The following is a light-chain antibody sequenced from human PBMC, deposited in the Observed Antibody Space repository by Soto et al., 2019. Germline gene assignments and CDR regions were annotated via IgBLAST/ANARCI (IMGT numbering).Light chain of an antibody. V-gene: IGLV2-14*01. CDR1: SSDVGAYNY. CDR3: SSFTSSSTPYV. Sequence: QSALTQPASVSGSPGQSITISCTGTSSDVGAYNYVSWYQKHPGKAPRLMISDVSIRPSRVSNRFSGSKSGNTASLTISGLQAEDEADYYCSSFTSSSTPYVFGTGTKVTVL. CDR2: DVS. J-gene: IGLJ1*01.